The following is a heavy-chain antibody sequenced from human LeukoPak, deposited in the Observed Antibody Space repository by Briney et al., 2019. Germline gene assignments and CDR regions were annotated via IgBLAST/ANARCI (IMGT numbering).Heavy chain of an antibody. Sequence: ASVKVSCKASGYTFTGYYTHWVRQAPGQGLEWMGWVNPNSGGTNYAQKFQGRVTMTRDTSISTAYMELSRLRSDDTAVYYCASFEVVPAAIHGGWFDPWGQGTLVTVSS. J-gene: IGHJ5*02. CDR1: GYTFTGYY. D-gene: IGHD2-2*02. CDR3: ASFEVVPAAIHGGWFDP. V-gene: IGHV1-2*02. CDR2: VNPNSGGT.